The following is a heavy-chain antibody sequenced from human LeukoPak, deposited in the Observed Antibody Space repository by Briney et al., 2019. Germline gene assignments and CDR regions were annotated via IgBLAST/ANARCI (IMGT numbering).Heavy chain of an antibody. CDR2: IYTSGST. Sequence: PSETLSLTCTVSGGSISSYYWSWIRRPAGRGLEWIGRIYTSGSTNYNPSLKSRVTMSVDTSKNQFSLKLSSVTAADTAVYYCARGGGGYSYGDYFDYWGQGTLVTVSS. D-gene: IGHD5-18*01. CDR1: GGSISSYY. CDR3: ARGGGGYSYGDYFDY. J-gene: IGHJ4*02. V-gene: IGHV4-4*07.